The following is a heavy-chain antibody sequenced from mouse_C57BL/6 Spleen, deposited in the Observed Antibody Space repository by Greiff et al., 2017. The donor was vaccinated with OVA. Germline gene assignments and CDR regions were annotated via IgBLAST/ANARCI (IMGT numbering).Heavy chain of an antibody. V-gene: IGHV1-55*01. J-gene: IGHJ3*01. D-gene: IGHD2-4*01. CDR3: ARSPSYDYDIWFAY. Sequence: VQLQQPGAELVKPGASVKMSCKASGYTFTSYWITWVKQRPGQGLEWIGDIYPGSGSTNYNEKFKSKATLTVDTSSSTAYMQLSSLTSEDSAVYYCARSPSYDYDIWFAYWGQGTLVTVSA. CDR2: IYPGSGST. CDR1: GYTFTSYW.